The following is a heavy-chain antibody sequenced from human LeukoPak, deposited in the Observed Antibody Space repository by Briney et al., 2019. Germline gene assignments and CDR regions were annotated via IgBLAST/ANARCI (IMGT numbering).Heavy chain of an antibody. J-gene: IGHJ4*02. CDR1: GGSISRSSYY. V-gene: IGHV4-39*01. CDR3: ARLRVLCGVFSCGGDAGGDFDY. CDR2: IYYRGST. Sequence: PSETLSLTCTVSGGSISRSSYYWGWIRQTPGKGLEWIGSIYYRGSTYYKSSLKSRVTISLDTSKNQFSLKLSSVTAADTAVYYCARLRVLCGVFSCGGDAGGDFDYWGQGTLVTVSS. D-gene: IGHD2-21*02.